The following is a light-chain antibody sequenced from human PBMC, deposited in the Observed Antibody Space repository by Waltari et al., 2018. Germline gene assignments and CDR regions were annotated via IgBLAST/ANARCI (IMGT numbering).Light chain of an antibody. CDR1: SSNVGSNS. Sequence: QSVLTQPPSASGTPGQRVTISCSGRSSNVGSNSVNWYQQLPGTGPKLLIFSHNQPPSGVPDRFSGSKSGTSASLAISGLQAEDEADYSCAAWDDSPNAVVFGGGTKVTVL. J-gene: IGLJ2*01. CDR2: SHN. CDR3: AAWDDSPNAVV. V-gene: IGLV1-44*01.